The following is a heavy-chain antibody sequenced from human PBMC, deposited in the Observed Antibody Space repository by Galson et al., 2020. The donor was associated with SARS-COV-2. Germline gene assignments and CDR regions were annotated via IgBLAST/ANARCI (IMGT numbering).Heavy chain of an antibody. CDR2: ISYDGNNK. D-gene: IGHD3-22*01. J-gene: IGHJ4*02. CDR1: KFTFSSYG. V-gene: IGHV3-30*18. CDR3: AKDGGYYYDGSGFSTEYYFDF. Sequence: GGSLRLSCAASKFTFSSYGMHWVRQAPGKGLEWVAVISYDGNNKFYADSVKGRFTISRDISRNTLYLQMNGLRAEDTAVYYCAKDGGYYYDGSGFSTEYYFDFWCQGTLVTVSS.